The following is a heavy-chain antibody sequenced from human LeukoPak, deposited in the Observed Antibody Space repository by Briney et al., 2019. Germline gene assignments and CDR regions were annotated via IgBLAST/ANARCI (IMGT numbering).Heavy chain of an antibody. D-gene: IGHD2-21*02. V-gene: IGHV4-39*02. CDR2: IYYSGST. J-gene: IGHJ4*02. CDR1: GGSISSSSYY. CDR3: AREAYCGGDCYSFDY. Sequence: SETLSLTCTVSGGSISSSSYYWGWIRQPPGKGLEWIGSIYYSGSTYYNPSLKSRVTISVDTSKNQFSLKLSSVTAADTAMYYCAREAYCGGDCYSFDYWGQGTLVTVSS.